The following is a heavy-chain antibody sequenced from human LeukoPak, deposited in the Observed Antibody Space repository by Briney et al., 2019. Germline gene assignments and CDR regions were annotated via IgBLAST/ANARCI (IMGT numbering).Heavy chain of an antibody. V-gene: IGHV4-59*01. CDR1: GGSISSYY. CDR2: IYYSGST. J-gene: IGHJ2*01. CDR3: ARTNYDFWSGSPRGYFDL. Sequence: SETLSLTCTVSGGSISSYYWSWIRQPPGKGLEWIGYIYYSGSTNYNPSLKSRVTISVDTSKNQFSLKLSSVTAADTAVYYCARTNYDFWSGSPRGYFDLWGRGTLVTVSS. D-gene: IGHD3-3*01.